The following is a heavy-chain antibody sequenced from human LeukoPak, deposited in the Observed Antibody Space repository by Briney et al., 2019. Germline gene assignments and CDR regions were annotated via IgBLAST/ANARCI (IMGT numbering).Heavy chain of an antibody. CDR1: GFTFNSYE. V-gene: IGHV3-33*08. Sequence: GGSLRLSCAASGFTFNSYEMNWVRQAPGKGLEWAAVIWYDGSNKYYADSVKGRFTISRDNPKNTLYLQMNSLRAEDTAVYYCAGVRGAWNAFDIWGQGTMVTVSS. CDR3: AGVRGAWNAFDI. D-gene: IGHD3-10*01. CDR2: IWYDGSNK. J-gene: IGHJ3*02.